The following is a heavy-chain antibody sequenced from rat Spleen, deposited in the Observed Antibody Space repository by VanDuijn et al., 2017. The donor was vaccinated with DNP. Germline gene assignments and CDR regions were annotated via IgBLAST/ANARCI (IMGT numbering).Heavy chain of an antibody. CDR2: ISTSGSTT. CDR1: GFTFSNYY. V-gene: IGHV5-27*01. CDR3: TTRTTGIFDY. D-gene: IGHD1-7*01. J-gene: IGHJ2*01. Sequence: EVQLVESGGGLVQPGRSLKLSCAASGFTFSNYYMAWVRQAPKKGLEWVATISTSGSTTYYPDSVKGRFTISRDNAKSSLYLQMNSLKSEDMATYYCTTRTTGIFDYWGQGVMVSVSS.